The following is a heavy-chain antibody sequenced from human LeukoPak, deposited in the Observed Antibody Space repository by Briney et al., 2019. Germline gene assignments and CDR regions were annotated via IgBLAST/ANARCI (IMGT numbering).Heavy chain of an antibody. Sequence: SVKVSCKASGGTFSSYAISWVRQAPGQGLEWMGGIIPIFGTANYAQKFQGRVTFTRDTSASTAYMELSSLISEDTAVYYCARVNSFEVGSYGYFDYWGQGTLVTVSS. CDR3: ARVNSFEVGSYGYFDY. CDR1: GGTFSSYA. D-gene: IGHD1-26*01. V-gene: IGHV1-69*05. CDR2: IIPIFGTA. J-gene: IGHJ4*02.